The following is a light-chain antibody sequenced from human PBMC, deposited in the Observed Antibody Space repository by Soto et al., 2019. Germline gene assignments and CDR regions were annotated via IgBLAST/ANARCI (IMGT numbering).Light chain of an antibody. Sequence: EVVMTQSPASLSLSPGERATLSCRASQSISSYLAWYQQKPGQAPRLLIYDASNRATGIPARFSGSGSGTDFTLTISSLEREDFAVYYCQQRVNWPPLTFGGGTKVEI. CDR1: QSISSY. CDR3: QQRVNWPPLT. J-gene: IGKJ4*01. V-gene: IGKV3-11*01. CDR2: DAS.